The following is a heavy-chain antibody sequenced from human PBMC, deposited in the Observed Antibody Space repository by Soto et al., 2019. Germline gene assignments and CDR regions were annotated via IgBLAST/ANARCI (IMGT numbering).Heavy chain of an antibody. Sequence: SGPTLVNPKQTLILTCAFSGFSLSRKGMSVSWIRQPPGKALEFLALIDWEEEKFYSPSLRTRLTVSKDTSKSQVVLTLTNVDPVDTATYYCTRSTTWTYEYYFDSWRQRTLVSVSS. D-gene: IGHD1-7*01. J-gene: IGHJ4*02. CDR1: GFSLSRKGMS. CDR3: TRSTTWTYEYYFDS. V-gene: IGHV2-70*01. CDR2: IDWEEEK.